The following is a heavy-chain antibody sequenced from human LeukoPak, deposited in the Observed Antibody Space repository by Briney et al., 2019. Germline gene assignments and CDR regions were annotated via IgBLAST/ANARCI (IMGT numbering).Heavy chain of an antibody. CDR2: IYYSGST. Sequence: PSETLSLTCTVSGGSISSYYWSWIRQPPGKGLEWIGYIYYSGSTNYNPSLKSRVTISVDTSKTQFSLKLSSVTAADTAVYYCARARIAVAGVDYWGQGTLVTVSS. D-gene: IGHD6-19*01. CDR1: GGSISSYY. CDR3: ARARIAVAGVDY. J-gene: IGHJ4*02. V-gene: IGHV4-59*01.